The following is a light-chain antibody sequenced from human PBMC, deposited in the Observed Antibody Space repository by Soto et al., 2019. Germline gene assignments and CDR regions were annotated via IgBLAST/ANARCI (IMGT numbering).Light chain of an antibody. CDR2: DAS. CDR3: QQYGSSRT. CDR1: QSVSSY. J-gene: IGKJ1*01. V-gene: IGKV3-11*01. Sequence: ETVLTQSPATLSLSPGERATLSCRASQSVSSYLAWYQLKPGQAPRLLIYDASNRATGIPARFSGSGSGADFTLIISSLEPEDFAVYYCQQYGSSRTFGQGTKVDIK.